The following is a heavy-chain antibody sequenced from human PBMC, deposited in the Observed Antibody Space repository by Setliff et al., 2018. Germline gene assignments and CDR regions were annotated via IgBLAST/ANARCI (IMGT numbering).Heavy chain of an antibody. J-gene: IGHJ3*01. CDR1: GGSFSDYY. Sequence: PSETLSLTCTVHGGSFSDYYWGWVRQPPGKGLEWIGEINHSGNTTNHPSLKSRLTMSVDTSKNQFSLKLTSVTAADTAVYFCAKEQEITLVPGIIPDAFDLWGQGTMVTVSS. D-gene: IGHD3-10*01. V-gene: IGHV4-34*01. CDR3: AKEQEITLVPGIIPDAFDL. CDR2: INHSGNT.